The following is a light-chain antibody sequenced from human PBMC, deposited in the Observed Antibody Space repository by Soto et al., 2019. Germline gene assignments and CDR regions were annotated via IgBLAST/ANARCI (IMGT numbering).Light chain of an antibody. CDR3: QQYNSHSRT. J-gene: IGKJ2*01. V-gene: IGKV1-5*01. CDR1: ESIDRW. Sequence: DIQMTQSPSTLSASVGDRVTVTCRATESIDRWLAWYQQKPGGVPKLLIYDASTLESGVPSRFSGSGSGTEFTLTISSLQPDDFATYYCQQYNSHSRTFGQGTRWEIK. CDR2: DAS.